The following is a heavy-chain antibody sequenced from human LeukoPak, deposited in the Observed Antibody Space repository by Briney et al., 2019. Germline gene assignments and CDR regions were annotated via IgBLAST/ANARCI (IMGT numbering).Heavy chain of an antibody. V-gene: IGHV4-34*01. Sequence: PSETLSLTCAVYGGSFSGYYWSWIRQPPGKGLEWIGEINHSGSTNYNPSLKSRVTISVDTSKNQFSLKLSSVTAADTAVYYCATEYSSSSSPFDYWGQGTLVTVSS. CDR1: GGSFSGYY. D-gene: IGHD6-6*01. CDR3: ATEYSSSSSPFDY. CDR2: INHSGST. J-gene: IGHJ4*02.